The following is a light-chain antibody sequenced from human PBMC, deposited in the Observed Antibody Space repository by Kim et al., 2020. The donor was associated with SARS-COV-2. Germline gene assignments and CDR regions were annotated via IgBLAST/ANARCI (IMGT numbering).Light chain of an antibody. Sequence: GQKVTISCSGSSSNIGNNYVSWYQQLPGTAPKLLIYDNNKRPSGIPDRFSGSKSGTSATLGITGLQTGDEADYYCGTWDNSLSAVLFGGGTKLTVL. CDR1: SSNIGNNY. CDR2: DNN. V-gene: IGLV1-51*01. J-gene: IGLJ2*01. CDR3: GTWDNSLSAVL.